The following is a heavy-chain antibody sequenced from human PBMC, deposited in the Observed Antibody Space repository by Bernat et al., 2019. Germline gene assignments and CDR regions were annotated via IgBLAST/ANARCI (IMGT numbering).Heavy chain of an antibody. CDR2: IRFDGSNK. V-gene: IGHV3-30*02. CDR3: AKDGGSYWNCDY. J-gene: IGHJ4*02. D-gene: IGHD1-26*01. CDR1: GFTFSSYG. Sequence: VQLVESGGGVVQPGGSLRLSCAASGFTFSSYGMHWVRQAPGKGLAWVAFIRFDGSNKYYADSVKGRFTSSRDNSKSTLYLQMNSLGAEDTAVYYCAKDGGSYWNCDYWGQGTLVTVSS.